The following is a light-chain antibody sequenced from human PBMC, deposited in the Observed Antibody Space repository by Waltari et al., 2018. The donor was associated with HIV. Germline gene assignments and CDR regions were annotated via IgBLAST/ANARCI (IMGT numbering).Light chain of an antibody. J-gene: IGKJ2*01. V-gene: IGKV3-15*01. Sequence: EIVLTQSPATLSLFPGERATLSCRASQSVSTNLAWYQQKSGQAPRLLIYGASNRASGIPTRFSGSGSGTEFTLTISSLQSEDFAVYYCQQYNIWPPDAFGQGTKLEIK. CDR2: GAS. CDR1: QSVSTN. CDR3: QQYNIWPPDA.